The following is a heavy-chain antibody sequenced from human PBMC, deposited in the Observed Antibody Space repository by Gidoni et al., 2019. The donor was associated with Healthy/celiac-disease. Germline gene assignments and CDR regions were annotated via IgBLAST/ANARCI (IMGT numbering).Heavy chain of an antibody. CDR3: ARDPEEWELLGDYFDY. D-gene: IGHD1-26*01. V-gene: IGHV3-30*04. CDR2: ISYDGSNK. CDR1: GFTFSSYA. J-gene: IGHJ4*02. Sequence: QVQLVESGGGVVQPGRSLRLSCAASGFTFSSYAMHWVRQAPGKGLEWVAVISYDGSNKYYADSVKGRFTISRDNSKNTLYLQMNSLRAEDTAVYYCARDPEEWELLGDYFDYWGQGTLVTVSS.